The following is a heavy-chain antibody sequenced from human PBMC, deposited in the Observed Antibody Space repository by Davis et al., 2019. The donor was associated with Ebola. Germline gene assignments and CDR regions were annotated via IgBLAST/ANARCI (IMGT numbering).Heavy chain of an antibody. CDR2: ISYDGSNK. CDR3: ASLYGSGLRTGGY. V-gene: IGHV3-30-3*01. Sequence: GESLKISCAASGFTFSSYAMHWVRQAPGKGLEWVAVISYDGSNKYYADSVKGRFTISRDNSKNTLYLQMNSLRAEDTAVYYCASLYGSGLRTGGYWGQGTLVTVSS. J-gene: IGHJ4*02. CDR1: GFTFSSYA. D-gene: IGHD3-10*01.